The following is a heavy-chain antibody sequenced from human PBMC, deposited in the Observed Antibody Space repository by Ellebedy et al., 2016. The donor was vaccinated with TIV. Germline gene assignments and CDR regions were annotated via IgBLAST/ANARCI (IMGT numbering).Heavy chain of an antibody. V-gene: IGHV1-69*13. CDR2: IIPIFGTA. D-gene: IGHD6-19*01. Sequence: SVKVSXXASGGTFSSYAISWVRQAPGQGLEWMGGIIPIFGTANYAQKFQGRVTITADESTSTAYMELSSLRSEDTAVYYCARVRSSGRLYYYYGMDVWGQGTTVTVSS. J-gene: IGHJ6*02. CDR3: ARVRSSGRLYYYYGMDV. CDR1: GGTFSSYA.